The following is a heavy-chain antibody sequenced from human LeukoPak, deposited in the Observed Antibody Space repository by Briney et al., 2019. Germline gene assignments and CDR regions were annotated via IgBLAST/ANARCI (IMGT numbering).Heavy chain of an antibody. Sequence: GGSLRLSCAASGFTFSNSAMSWVRQAPGKGLKGFSTLRGSGITTYYADSVKGRFIISRDNSKNTLYLQMNSLRAEDTAVYYCAKGIYSSGWSYFDYWGHGTLVTVSS. CDR3: AKGIYSSGWSYFDY. CDR1: GFTFSNSA. D-gene: IGHD6-19*01. J-gene: IGHJ4*01. CDR2: LRGSGITT. V-gene: IGHV3-23*01.